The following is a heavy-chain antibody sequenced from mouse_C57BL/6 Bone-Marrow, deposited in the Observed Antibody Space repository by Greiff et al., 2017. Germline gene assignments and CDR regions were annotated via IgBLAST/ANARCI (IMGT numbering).Heavy chain of an antibody. Sequence: VQLQQPGAELVMPGASVKLSCKASGYTFTSYWMHWVKQRPGQGLEWIGEIDPSGSYTNYNQKFKGKSTLTVDKSSSTAYMQLSSLTSEDSAVYYCARELRPHYFDYWGQGTTLTVSS. CDR1: GYTFTSYW. CDR3: ARELRPHYFDY. J-gene: IGHJ2*01. V-gene: IGHV1-69*01. CDR2: IDPSGSYT. D-gene: IGHD3-2*02.